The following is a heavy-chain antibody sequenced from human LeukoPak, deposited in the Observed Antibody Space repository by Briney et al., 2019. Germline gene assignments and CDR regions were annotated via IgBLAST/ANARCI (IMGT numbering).Heavy chain of an antibody. CDR3: ARGPNYYGSGTNG. D-gene: IGHD3-10*01. J-gene: IGHJ4*02. CDR1: GGSFSGYY. V-gene: IGHV4-34*01. CDR2: INHSGST. Sequence: MPSETLSLTCAVYGGSFSGYYWSWIRQPPGKGLEWIGEINHSGSTNYNPSLKSRVTISVDTSKNQFSLKLRSVTAADTAVYYCARGPNYYGSGTNGWGQGTLVTVSS.